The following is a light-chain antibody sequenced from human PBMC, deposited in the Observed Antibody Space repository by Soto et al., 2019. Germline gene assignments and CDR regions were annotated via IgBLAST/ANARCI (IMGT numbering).Light chain of an antibody. CDR1: QSVSSN. V-gene: IGKV3-15*01. J-gene: IGKJ1*01. CDR3: QQYNNWPPVT. Sequence: EIVLTQSPGTLALSPGERATPSCRVSQSVSSNLAWYQQKPGQAPSLLIYGASTRATGIPARFSGSGSGTEFTLPISSLQSEDSAVYYCQQYNNWPPVTFGQGTKVDIK. CDR2: GAS.